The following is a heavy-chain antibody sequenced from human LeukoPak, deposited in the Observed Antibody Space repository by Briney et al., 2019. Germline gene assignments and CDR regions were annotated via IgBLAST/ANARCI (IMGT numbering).Heavy chain of an antibody. Sequence: SGGSLRLSCAASGFTFSSYAMSWVRQAPGKGLEWVSAISGSGGSTYYADSVKGRFTISRDNSKNTLYLQMNSLRAEDTAVYHCARDSSGWSSGYWGQGTLVTVSS. CDR1: GFTFSSYA. CDR3: ARDSSGWSSGY. CDR2: ISGSGGST. D-gene: IGHD6-19*01. J-gene: IGHJ4*02. V-gene: IGHV3-23*01.